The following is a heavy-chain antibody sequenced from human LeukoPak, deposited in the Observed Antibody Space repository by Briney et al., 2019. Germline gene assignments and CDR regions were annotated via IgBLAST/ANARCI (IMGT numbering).Heavy chain of an antibody. J-gene: IGHJ4*02. D-gene: IGHD3-9*01. CDR2: IIHSGST. CDR3: ARDAVLRYFDWAPYYFDY. V-gene: IGHV4-34*12. Sequence: SETLSLTCAVSGGSFSHYYWSWIRQPPGKGLAWIGEIIHSGSTNYNTSLKSRVTISVDTSKNQFSLNLRSVTAADTAVYFCARDAVLRYFDWAPYYFDYWGQGTLVTVSS. CDR1: GGSFSHYY.